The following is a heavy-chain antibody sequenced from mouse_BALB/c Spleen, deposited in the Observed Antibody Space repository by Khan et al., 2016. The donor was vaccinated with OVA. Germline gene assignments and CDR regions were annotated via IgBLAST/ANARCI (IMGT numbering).Heavy chain of an antibody. V-gene: IGHV1S81*02. CDR2: INPSDGGT. D-gene: IGHD3-1*01. J-gene: IGHJ3*01. CDR3: TRSGCAAFAY. Sequence: QVQLQQPGAELVKPGASVKLSCKASGYTFTSYYMYWVKQRPGQGLEWIGGINPSDGGTNFNEKFKSKATLTVDKSSNTAYMQLSSLTSEASAVXYCTRSGCAAFAYWGQGTLVTVSA. CDR1: GYTFTSYY.